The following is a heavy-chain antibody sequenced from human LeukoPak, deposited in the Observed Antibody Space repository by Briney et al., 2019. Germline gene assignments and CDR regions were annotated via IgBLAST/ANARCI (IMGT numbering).Heavy chain of an antibody. V-gene: IGHV4-38-2*02. Sequence: KPSETLSLTCAVYGGSFSGYYWGWIRQPPGKGLEWIGSIYHSGSTYYNPSLKSRVTISVDTSKNQFSLKLSSVTAADTAVYYCARESRTIFGVVIIPFDYWGQGTLVTVSS. CDR1: GGSFSGYY. CDR2: IYHSGST. CDR3: ARESRTIFGVVIIPFDY. J-gene: IGHJ4*02. D-gene: IGHD3-3*01.